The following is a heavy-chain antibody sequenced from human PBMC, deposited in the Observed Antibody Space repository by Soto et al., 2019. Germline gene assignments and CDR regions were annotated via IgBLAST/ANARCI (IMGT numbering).Heavy chain of an antibody. CDR2: IYYSGRT. V-gene: IGHV4-39*01. D-gene: IGHD2-21*02. J-gene: IGHJ4*02. Sequence: SENLSLTCIVTGDSINSRSYYWGWIRQPQGKGLEWIGSIYYSGRTYNNPSLRSRVSMSIDTSKDQFSLKLKSVTAADTALYFCARQRTSVVTQAYFDVWGPG. CDR1: GDSINSRSYY. CDR3: ARQRTSVVTQAYFDV.